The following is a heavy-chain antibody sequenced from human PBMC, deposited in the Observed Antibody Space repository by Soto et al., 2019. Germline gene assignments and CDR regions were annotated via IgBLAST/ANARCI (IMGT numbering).Heavy chain of an antibody. CDR2: INAGNGNT. V-gene: IGHV1-3*01. J-gene: IGHJ4*02. CDR3: AREEVATITSDY. Sequence: QVQLVQSGAEVKKPGASVKVSCKAYGYTFTSYAMHWVRQAPGQRLEWMGWINAGNGNTKYSQKFQGRVTITRDTSASTAYMELSSLRSEDTAVYYCAREEVATITSDYWGQGTLVTVSS. D-gene: IGHD5-12*01. CDR1: GYTFTSYA.